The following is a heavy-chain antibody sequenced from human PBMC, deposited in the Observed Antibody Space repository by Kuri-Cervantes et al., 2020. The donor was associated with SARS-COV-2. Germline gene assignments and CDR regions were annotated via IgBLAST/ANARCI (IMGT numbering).Heavy chain of an antibody. CDR1: GGSISSSSYY. V-gene: IGHV4-39*07. CDR3: ARYPTGSRGWYSSDAFDI. J-gene: IGHJ3*02. CDR2: IYYSGST. D-gene: IGHD6-19*01. Sequence: SETLSLTCTVSGGSISSSSYYWGWIRQPPGKGLEWIGSIYYSGSTYYNPSLKSRVTISVDASKNQFSLKLSSVTAADTAVYYCARYPTGSRGWYSSDAFDIWGKGTMVTVSS.